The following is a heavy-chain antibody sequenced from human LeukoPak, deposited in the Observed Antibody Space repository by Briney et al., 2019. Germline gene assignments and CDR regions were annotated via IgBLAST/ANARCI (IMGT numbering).Heavy chain of an antibody. Sequence: GGSLRLSCAGSGFTFSYYWMHWVRQAPGKGLVWVSRIHNDGRATSCADSVKGRFTISRDNAKNTLYLQMNSLRAEDTALYYCARGNYGGFDYWGQGTLVTVSS. CDR3: ARGNYGGFDY. V-gene: IGHV3-74*01. CDR2: IHNDGRAT. CDR1: GFTFSYYW. J-gene: IGHJ4*02. D-gene: IGHD4-23*01.